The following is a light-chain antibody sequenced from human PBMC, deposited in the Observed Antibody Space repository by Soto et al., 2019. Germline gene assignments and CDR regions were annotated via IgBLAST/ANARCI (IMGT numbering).Light chain of an antibody. J-gene: IGLJ2*01. V-gene: IGLV2-8*01. CDR3: RSFAGGGNPVL. CDR2: EVT. Sequence: QSALTQPPSASGSLGQSVTISCTGTSSDVGGYNYVSWHQQHPGKAPKLMIYEVTKRPSGVPDRLSGSKSGNTASLTVSGLHAEYEADYYCRSFAGGGNPVLFGGGTKLTVL. CDR1: SSDVGGYNY.